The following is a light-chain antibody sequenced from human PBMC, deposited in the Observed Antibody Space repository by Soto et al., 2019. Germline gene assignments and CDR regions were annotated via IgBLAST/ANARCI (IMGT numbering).Light chain of an antibody. V-gene: IGKV2-28*01. Sequence: DIVMTQTPLSLTVTPGDPASISFSSSHSLLDSDDGNTYLDWYLQKPGQSPQLLIYLGSNRASGVPDRFSGSGSGTDFTLKISRVEAEDVGVYYCMQALQTPPITFGQGTRLEIK. CDR2: LGS. J-gene: IGKJ5*01. CDR3: MQALQTPPIT. CDR1: HSLLDSDDGNTY.